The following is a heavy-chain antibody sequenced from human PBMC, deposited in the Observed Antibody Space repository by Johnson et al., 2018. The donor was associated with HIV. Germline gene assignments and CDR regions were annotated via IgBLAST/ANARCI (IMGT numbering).Heavy chain of an antibody. D-gene: IGHD1-1*01. CDR2: IWSDGSNK. CDR1: GLSFSSYG. V-gene: IGHV3-33*01. J-gene: IGHJ3*02. Sequence: VQLVESGGGVVQPGRSVRLSCAASGLSFSSYGMEWVRQAPGKGLEWVAVIWSDGSNKHYADSVKGRFTISRDNSKNTLYRQMNSLRAEDTAVYYCATSTASDALDIWGQGTMVTVSS. CDR3: ATSTASDALDI.